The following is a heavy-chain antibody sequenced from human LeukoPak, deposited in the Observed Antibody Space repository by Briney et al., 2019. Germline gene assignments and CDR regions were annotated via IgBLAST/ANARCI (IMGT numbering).Heavy chain of an antibody. CDR1: GGSISSYY. J-gene: IGHJ4*02. Sequence: SETLSLTCTVSGGSISSYYWSWIRQPPGKGLEWIGYIYYSGSTNYNPSLKSRVTISVDTSKNQFSLKLSSVTAADTAVYYCARASILEWLLYRRGGYYFDYWGRGTLVTVSS. D-gene: IGHD3-3*01. V-gene: IGHV4-59*01. CDR2: IYYSGST. CDR3: ARASILEWLLYRRGGYYFDY.